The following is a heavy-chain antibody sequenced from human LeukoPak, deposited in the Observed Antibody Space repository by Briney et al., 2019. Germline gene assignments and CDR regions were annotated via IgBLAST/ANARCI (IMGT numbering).Heavy chain of an antibody. V-gene: IGHV3-48*04. J-gene: IGHJ6*04. CDR3: AELGITMIGGV. CDR1: GFTFSSYW. CDR2: ISSSGSTI. D-gene: IGHD3-10*02. Sequence: GGSLRLSCAASGFTFSSYWMSWVRQAPGRGLEWVSYISSSGSTIYYADSVKGRFTISRDNAKNSLYLQMNSLRAEDTAVYYCAELGITMIGGVWGKGTTVTISS.